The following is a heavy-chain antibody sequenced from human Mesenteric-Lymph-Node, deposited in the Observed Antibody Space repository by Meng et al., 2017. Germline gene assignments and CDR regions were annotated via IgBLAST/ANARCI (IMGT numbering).Heavy chain of an antibody. CDR3: ARVQTFCGGECYSDKAFYYHYGMDV. D-gene: IGHD2-21*01. CDR2: ISYDGNNK. J-gene: IGHJ6*02. V-gene: IGHV3-30*01. Sequence: GGSLRLSCAASGFSFSSHSMHWVRQAPGKGLEWVAVISYDGNNKYYADSVKGRFTISRDNSMNTLSLEMNSLRAEDTAVYYCARVQTFCGGECYSDKAFYYHYGMDVWGQGTTVTGSS. CDR1: GFSFSSHS.